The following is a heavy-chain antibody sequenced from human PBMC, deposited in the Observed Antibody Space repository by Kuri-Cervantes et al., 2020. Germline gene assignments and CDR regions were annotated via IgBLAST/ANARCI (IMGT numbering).Heavy chain of an antibody. J-gene: IGHJ4*02. V-gene: IGHV3-15*01. CDR3: ARDRPADY. CDR2: IKSKTDGGTT. D-gene: IGHD6-6*01. Sequence: GESLKISCAASGFTFSDYYMSWIRQAPGKGLEWVGRIKSKTDGGTTDYAAPVKGRFTISRDDSKNTLYLQMNSLRAEDTAVYYCARDRPADYWGQGTLVTGSS. CDR1: GFTFSDYY.